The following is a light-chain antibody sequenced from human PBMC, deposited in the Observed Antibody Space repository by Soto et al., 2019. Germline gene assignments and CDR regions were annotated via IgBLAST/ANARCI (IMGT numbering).Light chain of an antibody. V-gene: IGKV1-5*01. CDR1: QSIGTW. Sequence: DVPMTQSPSTLSASVGDRVTITCRASQSIGTWLAWYQQKPGGAPTLLIYDVSNLESGVPSRFSGSGSGPEFTLTITSLQPEDFGIYYCQQYDSSRTFGQGTKVDIK. CDR2: DVS. CDR3: QQYDSSRT. J-gene: IGKJ1*01.